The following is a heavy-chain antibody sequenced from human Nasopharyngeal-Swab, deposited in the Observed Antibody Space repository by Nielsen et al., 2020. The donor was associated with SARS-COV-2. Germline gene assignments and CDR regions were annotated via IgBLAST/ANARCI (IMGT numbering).Heavy chain of an antibody. Sequence: SETLSLTCNFSGSFISNYYWSWIRQPPGKGLACIVYLDYTGSTNYNPSLKSRVTISVYTSKNQFSLKLTSVTAADTAVYYCVRSKGISTSRWYYYGLDVWGNGATVTVSS. CDR2: LDYTGST. CDR1: GSFISNYY. D-gene: IGHD2-2*01. CDR3: VRSKGISTSRWYYYGLDV. J-gene: IGHJ6*04. V-gene: IGHV4-59*08.